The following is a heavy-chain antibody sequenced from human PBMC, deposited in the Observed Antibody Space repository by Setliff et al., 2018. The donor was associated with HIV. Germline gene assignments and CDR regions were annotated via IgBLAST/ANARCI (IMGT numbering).Heavy chain of an antibody. D-gene: IGHD1-20*01. CDR2: INPNSGGT. Sequence: ASVKVSCKASGYTFTAYFIHWVRQAPGQGLEWMGWINPNSGGTNYAQKFQGRVTITADESTSTVFMELSSLTSEDTAVYYCARGRISGNEAYWGQGTLVTVSS. V-gene: IGHV1-2*02. CDR1: GYTFTAYF. J-gene: IGHJ4*02. CDR3: ARGRISGNEAY.